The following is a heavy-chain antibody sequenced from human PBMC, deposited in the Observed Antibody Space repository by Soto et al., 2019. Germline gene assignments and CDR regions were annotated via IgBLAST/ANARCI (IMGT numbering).Heavy chain of an antibody. V-gene: IGHV3-33*01. J-gene: IGHJ4*02. CDR1: GFTFSRQA. D-gene: IGHD2-15*01. CDR3: ATGFLGLCTGGNCPLDY. CDR2: IWYHGIDK. Sequence: QVQLVESGGGVVQPEMSLRLSCAASGFTFSRQAMHWVRQAPGRGLEWVAVIWYHGIDKYYADSVKGRFTISRDNSKNTVYLQMNSLRGEDTAVYYCATGFLGLCTGGNCPLDYWGQGTLVTVSS.